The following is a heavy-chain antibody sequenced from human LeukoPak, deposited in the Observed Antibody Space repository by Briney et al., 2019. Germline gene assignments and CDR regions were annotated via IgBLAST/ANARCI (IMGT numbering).Heavy chain of an antibody. Sequence: SETLSLTCTVSGCSFSSGGCYWSWIRQQPGKSLEWIGCIYYSGSTYYDPSLKSRVTISVDTSKNQFSLKLSSVTAADTAVYYCARGARVWGSYRSNYFDYWGQGTLVTVSS. CDR3: ARGARVWGSYRSNYFDY. J-gene: IGHJ4*02. D-gene: IGHD3-16*02. CDR1: GCSFSSGGCY. V-gene: IGHV4-31*03. CDR2: IYYSGST.